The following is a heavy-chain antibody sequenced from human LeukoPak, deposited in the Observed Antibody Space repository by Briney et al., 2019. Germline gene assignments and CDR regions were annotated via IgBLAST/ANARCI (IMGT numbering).Heavy chain of an antibody. D-gene: IGHD6-13*01. Sequence: SETLSLTCTVSGGSISSYYWSWIRQPAGKGLEWIGRIYTSGSTNYNPSLKSRVTVSVDTSKNQFSLKLSSVTAADTAVYYCARSSSWAPYFDYWGQGTLVTVSS. CDR3: ARSSSWAPYFDY. V-gene: IGHV4-4*07. J-gene: IGHJ4*02. CDR2: IYTSGST. CDR1: GGSISSYY.